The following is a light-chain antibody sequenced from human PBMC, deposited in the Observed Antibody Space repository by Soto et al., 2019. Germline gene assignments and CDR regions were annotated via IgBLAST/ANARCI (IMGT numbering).Light chain of an antibody. CDR3: QQYNQWPGT. CDR1: QSISSN. V-gene: IGKV3-15*01. Sequence: EIVLTQSPATLSVSPGESATLSCRASQSISSNLAWYQQKPGQSPRVLIYGASSRATGVPVRFSGSGSGVAFTLTISGLQSEDFAVYHCQQYNQWPGTFGQGTKVDIK. CDR2: GAS. J-gene: IGKJ1*01.